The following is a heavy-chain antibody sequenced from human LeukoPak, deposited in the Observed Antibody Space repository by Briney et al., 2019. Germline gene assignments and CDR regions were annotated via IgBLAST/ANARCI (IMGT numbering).Heavy chain of an antibody. CDR3: ARGDGSGNSYGLIHDH. V-gene: IGHV1-2*02. J-gene: IGHJ4*02. Sequence: ASVKVSCKASGYSFTRYYMHWVHQAPGQGLECMGWLHPNTGGTKYEKKFQGRITMTRYTSNSKGYMELGRLTADDTAVYYCARGDGSGNSYGLIHDHWGQGTLVIVSS. CDR2: LHPNTGGT. D-gene: IGHD3-10*01. CDR1: GYSFTRYY.